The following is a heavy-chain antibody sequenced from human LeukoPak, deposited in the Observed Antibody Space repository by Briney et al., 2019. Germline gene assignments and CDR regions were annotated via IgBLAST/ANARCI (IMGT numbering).Heavy chain of an antibody. J-gene: IGHJ4*02. Sequence: ASVKVSCKASGYTFTSYDINWVRQATGQGLEWMGWMNPNSGNTGYAQKFQGRVTMTRNTSISTAYMELGSLRSEDTAVYYCARGITMVRGVILGYWGQGTLVTVSS. V-gene: IGHV1-8*01. D-gene: IGHD3-10*01. CDR1: GYTFTSYD. CDR2: MNPNSGNT. CDR3: ARGITMVRGVILGY.